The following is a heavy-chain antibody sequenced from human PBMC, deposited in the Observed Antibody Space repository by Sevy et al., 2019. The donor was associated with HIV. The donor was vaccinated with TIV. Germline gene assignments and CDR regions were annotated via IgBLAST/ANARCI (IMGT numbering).Heavy chain of an antibody. Sequence: GGSLRLSCAASGFTFSSYWMSWVRQAPGKGLEWVAKIKQDGSEKDYVDSVKGRFTISRDNAKISLYLQMNSLRVEDTAVYYCAREGPTGYFDNWGQGTLVTVSS. CDR1: GFTFSSYW. CDR2: IKQDGSEK. V-gene: IGHV3-7*01. J-gene: IGHJ4*02. CDR3: AREGPTGYFDN.